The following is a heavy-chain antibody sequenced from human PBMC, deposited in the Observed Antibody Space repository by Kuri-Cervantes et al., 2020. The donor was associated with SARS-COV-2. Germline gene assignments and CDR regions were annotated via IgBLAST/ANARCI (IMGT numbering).Heavy chain of an antibody. J-gene: IGHJ4*02. CDR1: GLTVRSNY. Sequence: GGSLRLSCAASGLTVRSNYMSWVRQAPGKGLEWVANIKQDGSEKYYVDSVKGRFTISRDNAKNSLYLQMNSLRAEDTAVYYCARDGDFWSGYSEGYCSGGSCYPGDWGQGTLVTVSS. CDR2: IKQDGSEK. CDR3: ARDGDFWSGYSEGYCSGGSCYPGD. V-gene: IGHV3-7*03. D-gene: IGHD2-15*01.